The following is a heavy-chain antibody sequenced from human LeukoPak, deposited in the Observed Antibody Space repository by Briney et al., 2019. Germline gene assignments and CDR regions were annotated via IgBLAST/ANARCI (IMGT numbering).Heavy chain of an antibody. CDR2: INPSGGST. J-gene: IGHJ6*03. D-gene: IGHD3-10*01. CDR3: ARDHITMVRGVIISQRPMFMDV. V-gene: IGHV1-46*01. CDR1: GYTFTGYY. Sequence: ASVKVSCKASGYTFTGYYMHWVRQAPGQGLEWMGIINPSGGSTSYAQKFQGRVTMTRDMSTSTVYMELSSLRSEDTAVYYCARDHITMVRGVIISQRPMFMDVWGKGTTVTVSS.